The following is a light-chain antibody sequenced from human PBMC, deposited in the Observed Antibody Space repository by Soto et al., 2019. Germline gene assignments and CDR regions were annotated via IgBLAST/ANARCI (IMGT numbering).Light chain of an antibody. Sequence: QSALTQPASVSGSPGQSITISCTGTSSDVGSYNLVSWYQQHPGKAPKLMIYEDTKRPSGVSNRFSGSKSGNTASLTISGLLAEDEPDYYCSSYAGSTPYVVFGGGTKVTVL. CDR3: SSYAGSTPYVV. CDR2: EDT. CDR1: SSDVGSYNL. V-gene: IGLV2-23*01. J-gene: IGLJ2*01.